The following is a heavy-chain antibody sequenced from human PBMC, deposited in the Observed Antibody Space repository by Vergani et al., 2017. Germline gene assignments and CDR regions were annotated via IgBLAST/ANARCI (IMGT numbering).Heavy chain of an antibody. CDR1: DFISNGHY. Sequence: QVQLQESGPGLVKPSETLSLICDVFDFISNGHYWGWIRKSPDRGLEWIGRLYGSGSTYYSPSLKSPVAIAIATLKNHFSLRLRSVTAADTAVYYCARHLRGYSYGVFDYWGQGREVTVSS. CDR2: LYGSGST. V-gene: IGHV4-38-2*01. J-gene: IGHJ4*02. CDR3: ARHLRGYSYGVFDY. D-gene: IGHD5-18*01.